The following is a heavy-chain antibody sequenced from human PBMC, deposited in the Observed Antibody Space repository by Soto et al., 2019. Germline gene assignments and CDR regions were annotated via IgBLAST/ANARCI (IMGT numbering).Heavy chain of an antibody. D-gene: IGHD2-15*01. J-gene: IGHJ3*02. V-gene: IGHV3-20*01. Sequence: EVQLVDSGGGVIRPGGSLRLSCAASGFTFNDYGMSWVRKAPGKGPEWVSSVNWNGADTGYADSVKGRFTISRDNAKTFLYLQMNSLRADDTALYHCARGHCSGGTCYSGAFDIWGQGTMVTVSS. CDR1: GFTFNDYG. CDR2: VNWNGADT. CDR3: ARGHCSGGTCYSGAFDI.